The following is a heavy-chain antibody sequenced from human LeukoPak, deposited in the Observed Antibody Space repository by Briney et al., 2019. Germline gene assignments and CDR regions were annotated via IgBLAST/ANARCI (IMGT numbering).Heavy chain of an antibody. J-gene: IGHJ2*01. Sequence: SXIRQPPXKXXXWIGEINQSGXTKYSPSLKSRVTISVDTSKNQFSLKLSSVTAADTAVYYCARERTPSLITMIVVVNVRRYFDLWGRGTLVTVSS. V-gene: IGHV4-34*01. D-gene: IGHD3-22*01. CDR2: INQSGXT. CDR3: ARERTPSLITMIVVVNVRRYFDL.